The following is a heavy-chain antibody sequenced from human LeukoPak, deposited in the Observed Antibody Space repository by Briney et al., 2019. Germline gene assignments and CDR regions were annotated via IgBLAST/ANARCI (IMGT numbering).Heavy chain of an antibody. J-gene: IGHJ4*02. Sequence: GGSLRLSCAASGFTFSSYAMHWVRQAPGKGLEWVAVISYDGSNKYYADSVKGRFTISRDNSKNTLYLQMNSLRAEDTAVYYCASAVVPAAEVAGYWGQGTLVTVSS. V-gene: IGHV3-30-3*01. CDR2: ISYDGSNK. CDR3: ASAVVPAAEVAGY. D-gene: IGHD2-2*01. CDR1: GFTFSSYA.